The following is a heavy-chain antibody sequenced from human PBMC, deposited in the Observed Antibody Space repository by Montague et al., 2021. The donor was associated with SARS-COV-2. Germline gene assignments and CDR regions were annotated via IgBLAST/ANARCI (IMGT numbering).Heavy chain of an antibody. J-gene: IGHJ6*02. Sequence: TQSLTCSVSGDSLSSGSYDWSWIRQPAGKGLEWIGRIDRGGSPDYNPSLKSRVTISGDMSKNQFSLNVSSVTAADTAVYYCTRDPITGTTGTIYNYYGMDVWGQGTTVTVSS. CDR3: TRDPITGTTGTIYNYYGMDV. D-gene: IGHD1-20*01. CDR1: GDSLSSGSYD. CDR2: IDRGGSP. V-gene: IGHV4-61*02.